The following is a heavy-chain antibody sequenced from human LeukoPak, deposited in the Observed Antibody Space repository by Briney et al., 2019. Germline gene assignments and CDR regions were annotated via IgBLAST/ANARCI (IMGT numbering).Heavy chain of an antibody. V-gene: IGHV3-11*01. J-gene: IGHJ4*02. CDR1: GFTFSDYY. CDR2: ISSSGSTI. D-gene: IGHD5-24*01. Sequence: GGSLRLSCAASGFTFSDYYMSWIRQAPGKGLEWVSYISSSGSTIYYADSVKGRFTISRDNAKNSLYLQMNSLRAEDTAVYYCAKEERWLQLYYFDYWGQGTLVTVSS. CDR3: AKEERWLQLYYFDY.